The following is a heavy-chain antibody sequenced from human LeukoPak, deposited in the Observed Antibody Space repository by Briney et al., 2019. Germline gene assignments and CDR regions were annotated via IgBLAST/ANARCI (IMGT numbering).Heavy chain of an antibody. CDR1: GYTFTGYH. V-gene: IGHV1-2*06. Sequence: GPVQVSCKASGYTFTGYHMHWVRQAPGQGLEWVGRINPNSGDTNYAQKFQGRVTMTRDTSISTAYMELSRLRSDDTAVYYCARDYCSSTSCLFDYWGQGTLVTVSS. J-gene: IGHJ4*02. CDR3: ARDYCSSTSCLFDY. D-gene: IGHD2-2*01. CDR2: INPNSGDT.